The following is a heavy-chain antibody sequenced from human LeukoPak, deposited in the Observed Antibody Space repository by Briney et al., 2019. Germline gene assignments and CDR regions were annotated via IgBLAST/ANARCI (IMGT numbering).Heavy chain of an antibody. CDR1: GGSFSGYY. CDR2: INHSGGT. CDR3: ARGGLKWELLPARARKSYYFDY. J-gene: IGHJ4*02. D-gene: IGHD1-26*01. V-gene: IGHV4-34*01. Sequence: SETLSLTCAFYGGSFSGYYWSWIRQPPGKGLEWIGEINHSGGTKYNPSLKSRVTISLDTSKNQFSLKLSSVTAADTAVYYCARGGLKWELLPARARKSYYFDYWGQGTLVTVSS.